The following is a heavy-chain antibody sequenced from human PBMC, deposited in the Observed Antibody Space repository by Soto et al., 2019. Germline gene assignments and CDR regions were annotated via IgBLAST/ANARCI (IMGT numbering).Heavy chain of an antibody. D-gene: IGHD6-19*01. CDR3: ATPSGYSSGWYWFDP. CDR1: GGTFSSYA. J-gene: IGHJ5*02. V-gene: IGHV1-69*13. CDR2: IIPIFGTA. Sequence: SVKVSCKASGGTFSSYAISWVRQAPGQGLEWMGGIIPIFGTANYAQKFQGRVTITADESTSTAYMELSSLRSEDTAVYYCATPSGYSSGWYWFDPWGQGTLVTVSS.